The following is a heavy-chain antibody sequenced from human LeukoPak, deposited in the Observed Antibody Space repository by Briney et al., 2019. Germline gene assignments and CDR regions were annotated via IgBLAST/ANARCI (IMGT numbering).Heavy chain of an antibody. J-gene: IGHJ4*02. CDR2: IIPIFGTA. CDR3: AGVSGHRIIIDY. CDR1: GGTFSSYA. Sequence: ASVKVSCKASGGTFSSYAISWVRQAPGQGLEWMGGIIPIFGTANYAQKFQGRVTITADESTSTAYMELSSLRSEDTAVYYCAGVSGHRIIIDYWGQGTLVTVSS. V-gene: IGHV1-69*13. D-gene: IGHD2-15*01.